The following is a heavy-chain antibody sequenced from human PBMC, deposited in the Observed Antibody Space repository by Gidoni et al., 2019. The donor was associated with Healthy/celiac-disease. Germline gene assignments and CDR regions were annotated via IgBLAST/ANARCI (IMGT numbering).Heavy chain of an antibody. V-gene: IGHV1-69*01. Sequence: QVQLVQSGAEVKKPGSSVKVSCKASGCTFSSYAISWVRQAPGQGLEWMGGIIPIFGTANYAQKFQGRVTITSDESTSTAYMELSSLRSEDTAVYYCARSLYYDILTGSHFDYWGQGTLVTVSS. CDR2: IIPIFGTA. CDR3: ARSLYYDILTGSHFDY. J-gene: IGHJ4*02. D-gene: IGHD3-9*01. CDR1: GCTFSSYA.